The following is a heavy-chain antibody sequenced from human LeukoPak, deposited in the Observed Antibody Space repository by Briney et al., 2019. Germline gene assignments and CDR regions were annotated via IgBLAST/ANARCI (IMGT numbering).Heavy chain of an antibody. CDR1: GFSFSSYA. V-gene: IGHV3-23*01. CDR2: ISGSGSDI. J-gene: IGHJ4*02. D-gene: IGHD3-16*01. CDR3: ATRGYFDH. Sequence: AGGSLRLSCAASGFSFSSYAMNWVRQAPGKGLDWVSAISGSGSDIYYADSVRGRFTISRDNSKNTLYLQMNSLRAEDTAVYYCATRGYFDHWGQGTLVTVPS.